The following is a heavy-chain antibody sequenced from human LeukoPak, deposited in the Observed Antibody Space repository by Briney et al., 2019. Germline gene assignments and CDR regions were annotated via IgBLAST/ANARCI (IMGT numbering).Heavy chain of an antibody. CDR1: GFTLSSYG. J-gene: IGHJ5*02. Sequence: TGGSLRLSCVASGFTLSSYGVHWVRQAPGKGLVWVSGINSDGTGTTYADSVKGRFTISRDNAKNTLYLQMNSLRAEDTAVYYCARALSISWFDPWGQGTLLSVSS. V-gene: IGHV3-74*01. CDR2: INSDGTGT. D-gene: IGHD2-2*01. CDR3: ARALSISWFDP.